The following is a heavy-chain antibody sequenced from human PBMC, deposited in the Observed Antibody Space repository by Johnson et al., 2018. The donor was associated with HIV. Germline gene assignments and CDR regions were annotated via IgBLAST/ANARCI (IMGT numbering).Heavy chain of an antibody. CDR3: ARACRDGYTCDAFDI. J-gene: IGHJ3*02. CDR2: LFSGGSI. V-gene: IGHV3-66*01. CDR1: GFTVSSYY. Sequence: EVQLVESGGGVVRPGGSLRLSCAASGFTVSSYYMSWVRQAPGKGLEWVSVLFSGGSIYFADSVKGRFTISRDNSKNTLYLQMNSLRAEDTAVYYCARACRDGYTCDAFDIWGQGTMVTVSS. D-gene: IGHD5-24*01.